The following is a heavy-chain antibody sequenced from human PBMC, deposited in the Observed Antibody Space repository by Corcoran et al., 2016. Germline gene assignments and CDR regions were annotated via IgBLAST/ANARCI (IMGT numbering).Heavy chain of an antibody. D-gene: IGHD4-17*01. Sequence: QVQLVQSGAEVKKPGASVKVSCKASGYTFTSYAMHWVRQAPGQRLEWMGWINAGNGNTKYSQKFQGRVTITRDTSASTAYMELSSLRSEDTAVYYCARVGMTTVTTYGYWGQGTLVTVSS. CDR3: ARVGMTTVTTYGY. J-gene: IGHJ4*02. CDR2: INAGNGNT. V-gene: IGHV1-3*01. CDR1: GYTFTSYA.